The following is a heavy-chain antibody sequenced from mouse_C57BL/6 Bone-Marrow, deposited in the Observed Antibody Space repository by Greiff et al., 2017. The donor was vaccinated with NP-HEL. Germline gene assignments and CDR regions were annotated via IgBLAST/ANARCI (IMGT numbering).Heavy chain of an antibody. Sequence: VQVVESGAELVRPGASVKLSCKASGYTFTDYYINWVKQRPGQGLEWIARIYPGSGNTYYNEKFKGKATLTAEKSSSTAYMQLSSLTSEDSAVYFCARLGGNSYFDYWGQGTTLTVSS. CDR3: ARLGGNSYFDY. J-gene: IGHJ2*01. CDR2: IYPGSGNT. V-gene: IGHV1-76*01. CDR1: GYTFTDYY. D-gene: IGHD2-1*01.